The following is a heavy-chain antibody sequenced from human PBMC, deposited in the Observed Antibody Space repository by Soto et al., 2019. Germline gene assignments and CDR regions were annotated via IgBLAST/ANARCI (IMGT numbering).Heavy chain of an antibody. CDR2: IKSKTHVGTT. D-gene: IGHD3-22*01. V-gene: IGHV3-15*07. J-gene: IGHJ4*02. CDR1: DFTFSNAW. Sequence: PGGSLRLSCAASDFTFSNAWINWVRQAPGKGLERVSRIKSKTHVGTTDLAAPVKGRFAISRDDSKNMVYLQMNSLKTEDTVIYYCAKDKPHPKWLPEWYFDYWGQGTLVTVSS. CDR3: AKDKPHPKWLPEWYFDY.